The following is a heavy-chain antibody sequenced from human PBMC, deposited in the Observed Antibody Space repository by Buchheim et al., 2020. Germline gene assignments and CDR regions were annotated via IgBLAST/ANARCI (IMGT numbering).Heavy chain of an antibody. J-gene: IGHJ5*02. V-gene: IGHV4-39*01. CDR2: IYYSGST. D-gene: IGHD3-3*01. Sequence: QLQLQESGPGLVKPSETLSLTCTVSGGSISSSSYYWGWIRQPPGKGLEWIGSIYYSGSTYYNPSLKSRVTISVDTSKNQFSLKLSSVTAADTAVYYCARLALFGVAGIKSGWFDPGGQGTL. CDR1: GGSISSSSYY. CDR3: ARLALFGVAGIKSGWFDP.